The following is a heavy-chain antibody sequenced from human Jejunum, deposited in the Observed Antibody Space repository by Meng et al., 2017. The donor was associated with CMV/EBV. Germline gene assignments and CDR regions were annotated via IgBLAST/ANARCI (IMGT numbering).Heavy chain of an antibody. CDR1: CFLFRNSE. CDR3: ARLDLAAFYN. Sequence: CSASCFLFRNSEMNCVRQAPGTGLEWVAYLIGGGSTIYYAASVKRRFTLSRDNAERSLYLQMNSLRVDDTAVYYCARLDLAAFYNWGQGTLVTVSS. V-gene: IGHV3-48*03. D-gene: IGHD2-15*01. CDR2: LIGGGSTI. J-gene: IGHJ4*02.